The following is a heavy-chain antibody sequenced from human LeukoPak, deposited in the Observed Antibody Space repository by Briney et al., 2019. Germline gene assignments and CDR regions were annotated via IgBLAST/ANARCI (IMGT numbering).Heavy chain of an antibody. CDR2: IKQDGSEK. J-gene: IGHJ4*02. CDR3: ARGGSIAARRGLDY. D-gene: IGHD6-6*01. V-gene: IGHV3-7*03. CDR1: GFTFSSYW. Sequence: GGSLRLSCAASGFTFSSYWMSRVRQAPGKGLEWVANIKQDGSEKYYVDSVKGRFTISRDNAKNSLYLQMNSLRAEDTAVYYCARGGSIAARRGLDYWGQGTLVTVSS.